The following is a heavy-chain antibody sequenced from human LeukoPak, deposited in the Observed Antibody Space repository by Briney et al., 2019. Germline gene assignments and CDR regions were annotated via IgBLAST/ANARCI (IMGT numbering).Heavy chain of an antibody. J-gene: IGHJ3*02. CDR1: GYTFTSYD. Sequence: ASVKVSCKASGYTFTSYDINWVRQATGQGLEWMGWMNPNSGNTGYAQKFQGRVTMTRNTSISTAYMELSSLRSEDTAVYYCARLEGAYCGGDCYSIDAFDIWGQGTMVTVSS. CDR2: MNPNSGNT. V-gene: IGHV1-8*01. CDR3: ARLEGAYCGGDCYSIDAFDI. D-gene: IGHD2-21*02.